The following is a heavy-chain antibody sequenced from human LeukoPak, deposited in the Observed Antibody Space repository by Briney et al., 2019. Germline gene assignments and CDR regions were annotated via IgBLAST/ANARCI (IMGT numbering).Heavy chain of an antibody. J-gene: IGHJ4*02. D-gene: IGHD2/OR15-2a*01. CDR1: GFTFSSYG. CDR3: ARKTFNPYYFDY. V-gene: IGHV3-30*02. CDR2: IRYDGSNK. Sequence: GGSLRLSCAASGFTFSSYGMHWVRQAPGKGLEWVAFIRYDGSNKYYADSVKGRFTISRDNSKNTLSLQMNSLRAEDTAVYYCARKTFNPYYFDYWGQGTLVTVSS.